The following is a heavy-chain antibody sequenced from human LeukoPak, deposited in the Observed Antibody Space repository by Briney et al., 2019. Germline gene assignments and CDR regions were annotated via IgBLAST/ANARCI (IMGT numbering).Heavy chain of an antibody. CDR2: IKSKTDGGTT. D-gene: IGHD4-17*01. CDR1: GFTFSNAW. J-gene: IGHJ4*02. Sequence: PGGSLGLSCAASGFTFSNAWMSWVRQAPGKGLEWVGRIKSKTDGGTTDYAAPVKGRFTISRDDSKNTLYLQMNSLKTEDTAVYYCTTTSDYGDHKRWGQGTLVTVSS. V-gene: IGHV3-15*01. CDR3: TTTSDYGDHKR.